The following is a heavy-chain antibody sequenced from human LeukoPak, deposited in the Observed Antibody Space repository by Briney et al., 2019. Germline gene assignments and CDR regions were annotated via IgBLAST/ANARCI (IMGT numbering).Heavy chain of an antibody. CDR2: INSDGSST. Sequence: GGSLRLSCAASGFTFSSYWMHWVRQAPGKGLVWVSRINSDGSSTSYADSVKGRFTISRDNAKNTLYLQMNSLSAEDTAVYYCARDLGSSPAGYYMDVWGKGTTVTVSS. D-gene: IGHD3-10*01. CDR1: GFTFSSYW. J-gene: IGHJ6*03. CDR3: ARDLGSSPAGYYMDV. V-gene: IGHV3-74*01.